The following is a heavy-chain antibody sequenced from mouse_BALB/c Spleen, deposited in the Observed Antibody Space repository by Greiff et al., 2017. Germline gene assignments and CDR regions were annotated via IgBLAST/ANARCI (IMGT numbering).Heavy chain of an antibody. D-gene: IGHD2-4*01. V-gene: IGHV4-1*02. CDR3: ARLYDYDWYFDV. CDR2: INPDSSTI. Sequence: TASGFDFSRYWMSWVRQAPGKGLEWIGEINPDSSTINYTPSLKDKFIISRDNAKNTLYLQMSKVRSEDTALYYCARLYDYDWYFDVWGAGTTVTVSS. CDR1: GFDFSRYW. J-gene: IGHJ1*01.